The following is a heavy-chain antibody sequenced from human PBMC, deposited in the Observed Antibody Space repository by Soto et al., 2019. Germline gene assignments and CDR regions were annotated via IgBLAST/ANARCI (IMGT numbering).Heavy chain of an antibody. V-gene: IGHV3-74*01. Sequence: GGSLRLSCAVSGFTFSSYWMHWVRQAPGEGLAWVSRISSDGSSTNYADFVKGRFTISRDNAKNTLYLQMNSLRAEDTAVYYCAGDTYGTFDYWGQGTLVTVSS. D-gene: IGHD4-17*01. CDR2: ISSDGSST. CDR1: GFTFSSYW. CDR3: AGDTYGTFDY. J-gene: IGHJ4*02.